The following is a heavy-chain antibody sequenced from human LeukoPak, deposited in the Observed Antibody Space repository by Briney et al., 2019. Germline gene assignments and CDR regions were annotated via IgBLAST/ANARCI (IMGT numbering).Heavy chain of an antibody. Sequence: ASVKVSCKASGYTFIDYHIHWVRQAPGQGLEWMGWINPKSGGTKYAQKFQGRVTMTRDTSISTAYMDLSRLRSDDTAVYYRAKDAGTYYYMDVWGKGTTVTVSS. CDR1: GYTFIDYH. J-gene: IGHJ6*03. V-gene: IGHV1-2*02. CDR3: AKDAGTYYYMDV. CDR2: INPKSGGT.